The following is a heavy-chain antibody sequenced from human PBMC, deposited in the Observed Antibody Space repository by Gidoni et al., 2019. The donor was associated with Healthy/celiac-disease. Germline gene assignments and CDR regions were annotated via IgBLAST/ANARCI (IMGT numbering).Heavy chain of an antibody. J-gene: IGHJ4*02. CDR2: ISGSGGST. Sequence: EVQLLESGGGLVQPGGSLRLSCAASGFTFSSYAMSWVRQAPGKGLEWVSAISGSGGSTYYADSVKGRFTISRDNSKNTLYLQMNSLRAEDTAVYYCAKDSRRDIVLMVYAIHFDYWGQGTLVTVSS. CDR3: AKDSRRDIVLMVYAIHFDY. D-gene: IGHD2-8*01. CDR1: GFTFSSYA. V-gene: IGHV3-23*01.